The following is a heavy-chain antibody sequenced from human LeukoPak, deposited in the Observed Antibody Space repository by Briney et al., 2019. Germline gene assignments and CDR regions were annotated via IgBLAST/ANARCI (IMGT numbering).Heavy chain of an antibody. J-gene: IGHJ4*02. D-gene: IGHD6-13*01. CDR1: GFTFSSYS. Sequence: PGGSLRLSCAASGFTFSSYSMIWVRQAPGKGLEWVSSISSSSSYIYYADSVKGRFTISRDNAKNSLYLQMNSLRAEDTAVYYCARDKMGQQLLIDYWGQGTLVTVSS. V-gene: IGHV3-21*01. CDR3: ARDKMGQQLLIDY. CDR2: ISSSSSYI.